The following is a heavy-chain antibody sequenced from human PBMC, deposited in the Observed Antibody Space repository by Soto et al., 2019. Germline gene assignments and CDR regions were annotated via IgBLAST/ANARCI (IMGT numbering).Heavy chain of an antibody. V-gene: IGHV3-30-3*01. D-gene: IGHD3-22*01. CDR3: AREHPTYYYDSSGQGWFDP. CDR2: ISYDGSNK. J-gene: IGHJ5*02. CDR1: GFTFSSYA. Sequence: QVQLVESGGGVVQPGRSLRLSCAASGFTFSSYAMHWVRQAPGKGLEWVAVISYDGSNKYYADSVKGRFTISRDNSKNTLYLKMNSLRAEDTAVYYCAREHPTYYYDSSGQGWFDPWGQGTLVTVSS.